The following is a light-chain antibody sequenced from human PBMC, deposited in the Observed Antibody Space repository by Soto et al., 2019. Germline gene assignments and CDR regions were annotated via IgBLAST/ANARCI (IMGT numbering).Light chain of an antibody. Sequence: DIQMTQSPSSLSASVGDRVTITCRASQSISSDLNWYQQKPGQAPKLLMYAASTLQSGVPSRFSGSGSGTDFTLTINSLQPEDFAVYFCQQRSNWPSTFGGGTKVEI. V-gene: IGKV1-39*01. CDR3: QQRSNWPST. CDR1: QSISSD. J-gene: IGKJ4*01. CDR2: AAS.